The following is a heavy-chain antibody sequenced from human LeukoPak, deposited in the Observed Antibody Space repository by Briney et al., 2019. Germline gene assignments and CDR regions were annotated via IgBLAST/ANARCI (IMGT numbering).Heavy chain of an antibody. J-gene: IGHJ6*03. D-gene: IGHD5-18*01. CDR2: MNPNSGNT. CDR1: GYTFTSYD. CDR3: ARTDTAMAAYYYYYMDV. V-gene: IGHV1-8*01. Sequence: GASVKVSCKASGYTFTSYDINWVRQATGQGLEWMGWMNPNSGNTGYAQKFQGRVTMTRNTSISTAYMELSSLRSEDTAVYYCARTDTAMAAYYYYYMDVWGKGTTVTVSS.